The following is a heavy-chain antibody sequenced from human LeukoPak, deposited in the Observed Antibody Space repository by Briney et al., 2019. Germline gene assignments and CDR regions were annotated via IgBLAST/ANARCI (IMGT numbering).Heavy chain of an antibody. V-gene: IGHV1-18*01. CDR2: ITTYNGNT. D-gene: IGHD4/OR15-4a*01. CDR3: ARDAKGILHY. J-gene: IGHJ4*02. Sequence: GASVKVSCKASGYTFTSYPISWVRQAPGQGLEWMGWITTYNGNTNYAQKLQGRVTMTTDTSTSTAYMDLRGLRSDDTAVYYCARDAKGILHYWGQGTLVTVSS. CDR1: GYTFTSYP.